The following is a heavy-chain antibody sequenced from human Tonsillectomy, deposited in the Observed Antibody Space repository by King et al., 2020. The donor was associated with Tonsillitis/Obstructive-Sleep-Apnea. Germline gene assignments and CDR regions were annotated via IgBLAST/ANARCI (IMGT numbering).Heavy chain of an antibody. J-gene: IGHJ4*02. V-gene: IGHV5-51*01. CDR1: GYKFTSYW. CDR3: ARRIITPGATMFRGGGFDY. CDR2: IYPGDSDT. Sequence: VQLVESGAEVKKPGESLKISCQGSGYKFTSYWIAWVRQMPGKGLELMGIIYPGDSDTRYSPSFQGTVTISADKSITTAYLQWRSLEASDTAIYYWARRIITPGATMFRGGGFDYWGQGALVTVSS. D-gene: IGHD3-10*01.